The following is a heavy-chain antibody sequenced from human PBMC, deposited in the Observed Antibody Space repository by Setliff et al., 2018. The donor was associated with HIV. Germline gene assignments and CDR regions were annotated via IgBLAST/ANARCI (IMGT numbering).Heavy chain of an antibody. D-gene: IGHD3-9*01. Sequence: PSETLSLTCIVSGASLNSGSYFWSWVRQPAGKGLEWIGRIYTSGDTNYNPSLKSRVTISMDTSKKQFSLKLRSVTAADTAVYYCAREAEQDYDVVTETLVEGAYIQFWGQGSLVTVSS. CDR2: IYTSGDT. V-gene: IGHV4-61*02. J-gene: IGHJ1*01. CDR3: AREAEQDYDVVTETLVEGAYIQF. CDR1: GASLNSGSYF.